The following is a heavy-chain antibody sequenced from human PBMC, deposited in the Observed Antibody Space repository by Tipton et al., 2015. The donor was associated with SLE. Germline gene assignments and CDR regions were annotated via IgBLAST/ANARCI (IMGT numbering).Heavy chain of an antibody. J-gene: IGHJ4*02. V-gene: IGHV4-39*07. CDR2: IYYSGST. CDR3: ARDGSSSVDY. CDR1: GCSISSSSYY. Sequence: TLSLTCTVSGCSISSSSYYWGWVRQPPGKGLEWIGSIYYSGSTYYNPSLKSRVTISVDTSKNQFSLKLSSVTAADTAVYYCARDGSSSVDYWGQGTLVTVSS. D-gene: IGHD6-13*01.